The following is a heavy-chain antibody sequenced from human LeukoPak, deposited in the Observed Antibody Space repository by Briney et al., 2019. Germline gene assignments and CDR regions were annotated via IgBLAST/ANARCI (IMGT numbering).Heavy chain of an antibody. V-gene: IGHV3-11*04. CDR1: GFTLSDYY. CDR3: ARDRAYGDDAFDL. Sequence: GGSLRLSCAASGFTLSDYYMNWIRQAPGKGLEWLSYIGGSGSNILYADSMKGRFSISRDNAKNSLYLHMKSLRVDDSAVYYCARDRAYGDDAFDLWGQGTLVTVSS. J-gene: IGHJ3*01. CDR2: IGGSGSNI. D-gene: IGHD3-10*01.